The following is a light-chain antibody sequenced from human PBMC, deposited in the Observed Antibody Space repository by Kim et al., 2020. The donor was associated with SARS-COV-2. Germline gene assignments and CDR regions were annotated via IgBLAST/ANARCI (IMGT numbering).Light chain of an antibody. J-gene: IGKJ4*01. CDR1: EAISSW. CDR3: QQASSFPLT. Sequence: ASVGDRVTLTCRASEAISSWLAWYQQKPGKAAKLLIYVASSLQTGVPSRFRGSGSGTDFTLTISSLQPEDFATYYCQQASSFPLTFGGGTKVDIK. CDR2: VAS. V-gene: IGKV1-12*01.